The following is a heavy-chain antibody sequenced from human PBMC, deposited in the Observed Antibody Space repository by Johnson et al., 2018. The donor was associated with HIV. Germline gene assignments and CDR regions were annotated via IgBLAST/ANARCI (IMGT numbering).Heavy chain of an antibody. CDR1: GFTFDDYA. CDR3: AKDLIPATVAPFDAFDI. V-gene: IGHV3-9*01. CDR2: ISWNSGSI. Sequence: VQVVESGGGVVQPGRSLRLSCAASGFTFDDYAMHWVRQAPEKGLEWVSGISWNSGSIGYADSVKGRFTISRDNAKNSLYLQMNSLRAEDTALYYCAKDLIPATVAPFDAFDIWGQGTMVTVSS. D-gene: IGHD4-23*01. J-gene: IGHJ3*02.